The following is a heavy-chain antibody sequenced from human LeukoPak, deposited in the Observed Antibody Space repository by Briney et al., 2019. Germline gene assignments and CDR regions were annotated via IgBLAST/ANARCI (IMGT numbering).Heavy chain of an antibody. CDR1: GYTFTGYY. Sequence: ASVKVSCKASGYTFTGYYMYWVRQAPGQGLEWMGWINPNSGGTNYAQKFQGRVTMTRDTSISTAYMELSRLRSDDTAVYYCASGYDSSGYLTPNNWFDPWGQGTLVTVSS. CDR3: ASGYDSSGYLTPNNWFDP. J-gene: IGHJ5*02. CDR2: INPNSGGT. V-gene: IGHV1-2*02. D-gene: IGHD3-22*01.